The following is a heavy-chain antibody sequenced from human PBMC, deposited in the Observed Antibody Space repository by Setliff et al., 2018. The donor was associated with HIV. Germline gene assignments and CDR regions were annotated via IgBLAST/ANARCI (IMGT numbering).Heavy chain of an antibody. CDR1: GGSINSTSYY. J-gene: IGHJ4*02. Sequence: SETLSLTCTVSGGSINSTSYYWGWIRQPPGNGLEWIGSIYHTGSTYYKPSLKSRVTISVDTSKNQFSLRLSSVAAADTAVYYCARHLLRGYIYIVFDYWGQGTLVTVSS. CDR2: IYHTGST. V-gene: IGHV4-39*01. CDR3: ARHLLRGYIYIVFDY. D-gene: IGHD5-18*01.